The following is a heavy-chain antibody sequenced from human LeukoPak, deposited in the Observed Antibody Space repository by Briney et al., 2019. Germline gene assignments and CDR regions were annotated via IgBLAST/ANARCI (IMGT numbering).Heavy chain of an antibody. CDR2: INHSGST. CDR1: GGSFSGYY. CDR3: ARVRGYDNYYYYGMDV. D-gene: IGHD5-12*01. V-gene: IGHV4-34*01. Sequence: SETLSLTCAVYGGSFSGYYWSWIRQPPGKGLEWIGEINHSGSTNYNPSLKSRVTISVDTSKNQFSLKLSSVTAADTAVYYCARVRGYDNYYYYGMDVWGQGTTVTVSS. J-gene: IGHJ6*02.